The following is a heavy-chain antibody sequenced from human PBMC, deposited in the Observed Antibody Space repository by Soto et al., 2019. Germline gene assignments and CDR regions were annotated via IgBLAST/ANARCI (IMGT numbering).Heavy chain of an antibody. CDR3: HYDYIWGSHRLNPHDY. V-gene: IGHV3-66*01. J-gene: IGHJ4*02. D-gene: IGHD3-16*02. Sequence: EVQLVESGGGLVQPGGSLRLSCAASGFTVSSNYMSWVRQAPGKGLEWVSVIYSGGSTYYADSVKGRFTISRDNSKNTLYLQMNSLRAEDTAVYYCHYDYIWGSHRLNPHDYWGQGTLVTVSS. CDR1: GFTVSSNY. CDR2: IYSGGST.